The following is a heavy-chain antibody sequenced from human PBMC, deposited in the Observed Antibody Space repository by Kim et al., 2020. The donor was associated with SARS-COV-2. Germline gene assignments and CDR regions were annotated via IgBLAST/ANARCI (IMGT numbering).Heavy chain of an antibody. CDR2: FDPEDGET. Sequence: ASVKVSCKVSGYTLTELSMHWVRQAPGKGLEWMGGFDPEDGETIYAQKFQGRVTMTEDTSTDTAYMELSSLRSEDTAMYYCATDYYYDSSGYRYFDYWGQGTLVTVSS. CDR3: ATDYYYDSSGYRYFDY. D-gene: IGHD3-22*01. J-gene: IGHJ4*02. CDR1: GYTLTELS. V-gene: IGHV1-24*01.